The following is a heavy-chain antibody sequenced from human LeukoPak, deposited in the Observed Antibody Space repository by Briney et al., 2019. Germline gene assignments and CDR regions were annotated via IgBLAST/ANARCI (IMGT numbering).Heavy chain of an antibody. Sequence: SETLSLTCTVSGVSITSYYWSWIRQPAGKGLEWIGRIHTSGSTNYNSSLKSRVTMSVDTSKNQFSLRLRSVTAADTAVYYCARVTGYMVEDYFDSWGQGTLVTVSS. V-gene: IGHV4-4*07. D-gene: IGHD6-13*01. J-gene: IGHJ4*02. CDR1: GVSITSYY. CDR2: IHTSGST. CDR3: ARVTGYMVEDYFDS.